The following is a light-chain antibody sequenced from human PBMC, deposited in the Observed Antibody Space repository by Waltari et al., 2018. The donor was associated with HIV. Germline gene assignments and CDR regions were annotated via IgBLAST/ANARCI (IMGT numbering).Light chain of an antibody. V-gene: IGLV7-46*01. CDR3: MRSYNGAWV. CDR2: DTG. Sequence: QAVVTQEPALTVSQGGTVTLTCGSSNGTVTTGHYPFWFPQKPGQVPRKLIYDTGDNHSWTPARFSGSPLGGKAALTLSGAQPEDEAEYYCMRSYNGAWVFGGGTKVTVL. CDR1: NGTVTTGHY. J-gene: IGLJ3*02.